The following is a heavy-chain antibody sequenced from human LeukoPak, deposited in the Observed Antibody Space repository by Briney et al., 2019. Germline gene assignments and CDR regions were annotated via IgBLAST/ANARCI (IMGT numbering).Heavy chain of an antibody. Sequence: PSETLSLTGTVSGGSISGWYWSWIRQPPGKGLEGIGYIYDSGSTNSNPSLKSRVTMSIDTSKNQFSLKLSSVTAADTAVYYCARGAADDYGDYGVDYWGQGTLVTVSS. J-gene: IGHJ4*02. V-gene: IGHV4-59*12. CDR2: IYDSGST. CDR1: GGSISGWY. D-gene: IGHD4-17*01. CDR3: ARGAADDYGDYGVDY.